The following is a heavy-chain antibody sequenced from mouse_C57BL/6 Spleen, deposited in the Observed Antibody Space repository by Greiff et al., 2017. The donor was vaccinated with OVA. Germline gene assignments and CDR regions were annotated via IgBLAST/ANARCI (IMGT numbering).Heavy chain of an antibody. V-gene: IGHV3-6*01. D-gene: IGHD2-1*01. CDR1: GYSITSGYY. CDR3: ARNYGNPFAY. J-gene: IGHJ3*01. CDR2: ISYDGSN. Sequence: EVQLQESGPGLVKPSQSLSLTCSVTGYSITSGYYWNWIRQVPGNKLEWMCYISYDGSNNYNPSLKNRISITRDTSKNQFFLKLNSVTTEDTATYYCARNYGNPFAYWGQGTLVTVSA.